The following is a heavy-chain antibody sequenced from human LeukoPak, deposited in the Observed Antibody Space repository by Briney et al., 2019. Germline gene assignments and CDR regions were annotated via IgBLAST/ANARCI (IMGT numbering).Heavy chain of an antibody. Sequence: PSETLSLTCTVSGGSISSYYWSWIRQPPGKGLEWIGYIYYSGSTNYNPSLKSRVTISVDTSKNQFSLKLSSVTAADTAVYYCARDLSGGYNSSSSFYREYYFDYWGQGTLVTVSS. CDR2: IYYSGST. CDR3: ARDLSGGYNSSSSFYREYYFDY. V-gene: IGHV4-59*01. CDR1: GGSISSYY. D-gene: IGHD6-6*01. J-gene: IGHJ4*02.